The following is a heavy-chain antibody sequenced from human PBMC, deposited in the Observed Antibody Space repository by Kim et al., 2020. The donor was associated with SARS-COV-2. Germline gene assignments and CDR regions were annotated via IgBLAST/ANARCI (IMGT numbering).Heavy chain of an antibody. CDR1: GFTFSSYA. D-gene: IGHD2-15*01. J-gene: IGHJ4*02. CDR2: ISGSGATT. CDR3: AKETYPRSIDY. V-gene: IGHV3-23*01. Sequence: GGSLRLSCAASGFTFSSYAMSWVRQAPGKGLEWVSGISGSGATTYHADSVKGRFTISRDNSKNTLYVQMNGLRAEDTAVYYCAKETYPRSIDYWGQGTLVTVSS.